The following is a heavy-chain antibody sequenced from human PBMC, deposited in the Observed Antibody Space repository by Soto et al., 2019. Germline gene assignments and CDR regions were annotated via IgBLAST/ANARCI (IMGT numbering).Heavy chain of an antibody. CDR1: CGSISSGGYY. Sequence: SQTLSLTCTVSCGSISSGGYYWSWIRQHPGKGLEWIGYIYYSGSTYYNPSLKSRVTISVDTSKNQFSLKLSSVTAADTAVYYCARATYYYGSGSYFPFDYWGQGTLVTVSS. J-gene: IGHJ4*02. CDR3: ARATYYYGSGSYFPFDY. V-gene: IGHV4-31*03. CDR2: IYYSGST. D-gene: IGHD3-10*01.